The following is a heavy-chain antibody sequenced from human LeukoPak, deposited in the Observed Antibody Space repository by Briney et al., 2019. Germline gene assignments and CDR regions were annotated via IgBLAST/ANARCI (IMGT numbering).Heavy chain of an antibody. J-gene: IGHJ4*02. D-gene: IGHD3-10*01. Sequence: GASVKVSCKASGYTFTSYGISWLRQAPGQGLEWMGWISAYNGNTNYAQKLQGRVTMTRDTSITTAYMELTSLRSDDPAVYYCARDLFYSVSGTYYNVGRVFNYWGQGTLVTVSS. V-gene: IGHV1-18*01. CDR3: ARDLFYSVSGTYYNVGRVFNY. CDR2: ISAYNGNT. CDR1: GYTFTSYG.